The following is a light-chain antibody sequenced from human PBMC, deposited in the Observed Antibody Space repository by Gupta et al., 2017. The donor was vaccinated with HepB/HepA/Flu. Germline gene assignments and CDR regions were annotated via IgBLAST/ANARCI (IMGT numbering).Light chain of an antibody. CDR2: EVS. V-gene: IGLV2-18*02. CDR1: SSDPGSYHR. Sequence: QSALTPPPSVSGSPGQSVTISCTGTSSDPGSYHRVSWFQQPPGTAPNPIISEVSNRPSGVPGRVAGSESGNTASMTSSGLQAEDEADYDCSSYTSSSTVAFGGGTKMTVL. CDR3: SSYTSSSTVA. J-gene: IGLJ2*01.